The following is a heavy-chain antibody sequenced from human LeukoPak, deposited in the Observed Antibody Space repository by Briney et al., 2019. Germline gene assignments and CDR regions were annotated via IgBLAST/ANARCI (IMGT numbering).Heavy chain of an antibody. J-gene: IGHJ5*02. CDR3: ARGPHIVVVVAASALRRWFDP. V-gene: IGHV4-59*12. CDR2: IYYSGST. D-gene: IGHD2-15*01. Sequence: PSETLSLTCTVSGGSISSYYWSWIRQPPGKGLEWIGYIYYSGSTNYKPSLKSRVTISVDTSKNQFSLKLSSVTAADTAVYYCARGPHIVVVVAASALRRWFDPWGQGTLVTVSS. CDR1: GGSISSYY.